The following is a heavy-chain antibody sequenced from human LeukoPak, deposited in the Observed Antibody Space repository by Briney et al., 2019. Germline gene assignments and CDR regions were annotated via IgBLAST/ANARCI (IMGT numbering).Heavy chain of an antibody. J-gene: IGHJ3*02. V-gene: IGHV3-7*01. CDR2: IKQDGSEK. D-gene: IGHD6-19*01. Sequence: GGSLRLSCAASGFTFSSYAVNWVRQAPGKGLEWVANIKQDGSEKYYVDSVKGRFTISRDNAKNSLYLQMNSLRAEDTAVYYCARDRQWLVLSAFGIWGQGTMVTVSS. CDR3: ARDRQWLVLSAFGI. CDR1: GFTFSSYA.